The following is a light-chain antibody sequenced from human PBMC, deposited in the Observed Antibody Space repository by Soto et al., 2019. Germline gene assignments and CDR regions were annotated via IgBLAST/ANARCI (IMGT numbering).Light chain of an antibody. Sequence: QSVLTQPPSLSETPGQRVTISCSGSRSNIGGHIVNWYQQLPGMAPKLLMYANNQRSSGVPERFSGSKSGSSASLAISGLQSEDEAAYYCASCDDRLNGLVFGGGTKLTVL. V-gene: IGLV1-44*01. CDR2: ANN. J-gene: IGLJ2*01. CDR3: ASCDDRLNGLV. CDR1: RSNIGGHI.